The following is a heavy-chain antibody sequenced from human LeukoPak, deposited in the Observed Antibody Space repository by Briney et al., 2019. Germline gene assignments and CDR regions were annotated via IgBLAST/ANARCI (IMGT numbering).Heavy chain of an antibody. V-gene: IGHV3-9*03. CDR1: GLDFDDNA. J-gene: IGHJ4*02. Sequence: GGSLRLSCAASGLDFDDNAMHWVRLSPRKGLEWVSGINWKGDHLAYAESVKGRFTISRDNAKNSLFLQMNSLKSEDMALYYCVKAIGMQVWSGHFDFWGQGTLVTVSS. D-gene: IGHD3-16*01. CDR2: INWKGDHL. CDR3: VKAIGMQVWSGHFDF.